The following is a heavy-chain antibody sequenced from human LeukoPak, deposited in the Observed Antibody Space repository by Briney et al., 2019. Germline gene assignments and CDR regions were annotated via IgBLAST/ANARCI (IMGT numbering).Heavy chain of an antibody. D-gene: IGHD3-3*01. V-gene: IGHV4-4*07. CDR2: IYTSGST. Sequence: SETLSLTCTVSGGSISSYYLSWIRQPAGKGLEWIGRIYTSGSTNYNPSLKSRVTMSVDTSKNQFSLKLSSVTAADTAVYYCARDSGYYDFWSGNDAFDIWGQGTMVTVSS. CDR3: ARDSGYYDFWSGNDAFDI. J-gene: IGHJ3*02. CDR1: GGSISSYY.